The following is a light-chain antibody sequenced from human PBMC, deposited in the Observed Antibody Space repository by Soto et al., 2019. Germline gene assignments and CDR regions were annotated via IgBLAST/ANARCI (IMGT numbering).Light chain of an antibody. CDR1: QSVTNS. CDR3: QQHISWPLT. Sequence: EIVLTQSPVTLSLSPGERATLSCRASQSVTNSLAWYQQKPGQAPRLLVYDASNRATGIPTRFSGSGSGTDFTLTISTLEPDDFAVYYCQQHISWPLTFGGGTKVEIK. V-gene: IGKV3-11*01. J-gene: IGKJ4*01. CDR2: DAS.